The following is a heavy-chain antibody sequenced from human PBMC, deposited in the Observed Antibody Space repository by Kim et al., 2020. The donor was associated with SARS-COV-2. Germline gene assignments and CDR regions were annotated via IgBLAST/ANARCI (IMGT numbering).Heavy chain of an antibody. J-gene: IGHJ2*01. CDR1: GYRFTNYW. D-gene: IGHD1-1*01. V-gene: IGHV5-51*01. Sequence: GESLKISCKASGYRFTNYWIGWVRQMPGKGLEFMGITYPGDSETRYSPSFQGQVTISADKSITTAYLQWSSLRASDSAMFYCARLGPFTTGWGGWSFNLWGRGTLVTVSS. CDR2: TYPGDSET. CDR3: ARLGPFTTGWGGWSFNL.